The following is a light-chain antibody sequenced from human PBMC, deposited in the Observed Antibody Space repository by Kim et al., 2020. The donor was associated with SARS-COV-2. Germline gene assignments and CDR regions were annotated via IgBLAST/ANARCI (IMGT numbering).Light chain of an antibody. V-gene: IGKV1-39*01. CDR2: VAS. J-gene: IGKJ1*01. CDR3: QQSFTTPT. Sequence: SASVGDSVTISCRASQSIGSHLNWYQKRPGTAPKLLIFVASNLRSGVSSRFSGAGAETDFTLTIHDLEPEDFATYYCQQSFTTPTFGQGTKVDIK. CDR1: QSIGSH.